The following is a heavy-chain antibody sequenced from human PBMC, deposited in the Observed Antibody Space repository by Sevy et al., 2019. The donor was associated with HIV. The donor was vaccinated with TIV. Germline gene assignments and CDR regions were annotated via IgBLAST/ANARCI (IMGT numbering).Heavy chain of an antibody. Sequence: GGSLRLSCAASGFSFSNYWMHWVRQAPGKGLEWVANIKQDESEKYYVASVKGRFTISRDNAKNSLYMQMNSLRPEDTDGYYCARGNSGSFDYWGQGTLVTVSS. J-gene: IGHJ4*02. CDR2: IKQDESEK. CDR1: GFSFSNYW. D-gene: IGHD3-22*01. V-gene: IGHV3-7*04. CDR3: ARGNSGSFDY.